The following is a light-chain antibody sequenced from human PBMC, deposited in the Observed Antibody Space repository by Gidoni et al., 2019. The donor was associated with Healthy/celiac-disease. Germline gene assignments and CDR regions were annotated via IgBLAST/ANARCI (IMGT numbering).Light chain of an antibody. CDR3: QQRSNWPPIT. Sequence: EIVLTQSPATLSLSPGERPTLSVRASQSVSSYLAWYQQKPGQAPRLLIYDASNRATGIPARFSGSGSGTDFTLTISSLEPEDFAVYYCQQRSNWPPITFGGGTRLEIK. V-gene: IGKV3-11*01. CDR2: DAS. CDR1: QSVSSY. J-gene: IGKJ5*01.